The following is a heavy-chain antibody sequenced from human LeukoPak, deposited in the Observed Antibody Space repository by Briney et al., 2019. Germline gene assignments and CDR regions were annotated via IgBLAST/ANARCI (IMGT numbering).Heavy chain of an antibody. CDR3: ASGYGDYAGEVPYYYYMDV. CDR2: VNTNTGNP. CDR1: GYTFTSYA. Sequence: ASVKVSCKASGYTFTSYAMNWVRQAPGQGLEWMGWVNTNTGNPTYAQGFTGRFVFSLDTSVSTAYLQISSLKAEDTAVYYCASGYGDYAGEVPYYYYMDVWGKGTTVTVSS. J-gene: IGHJ6*03. D-gene: IGHD4-17*01. V-gene: IGHV7-4-1*02.